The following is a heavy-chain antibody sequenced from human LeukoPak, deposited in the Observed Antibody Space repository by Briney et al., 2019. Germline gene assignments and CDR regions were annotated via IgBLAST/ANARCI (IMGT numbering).Heavy chain of an antibody. CDR1: GFTFDDYT. CDR2: ISWDGGST. J-gene: IGHJ6*03. V-gene: IGHV3-43*01. CDR3: AKQGSDWLRDYYYYMDV. D-gene: IGHD3-9*01. Sequence: PGGSLRLSCAASGFTFDDYTMHWVRQAPGKGLEWVSLISWDGGSTYYADSVKGRVTISRDNSKNTLYLQMNSLRAEDTAVYYCAKQGSDWLRDYYYYMDVWGKGTTVTISS.